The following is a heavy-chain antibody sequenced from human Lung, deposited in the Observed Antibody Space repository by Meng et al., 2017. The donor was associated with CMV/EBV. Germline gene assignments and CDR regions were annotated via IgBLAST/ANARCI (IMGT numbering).Heavy chain of an antibody. V-gene: IGHV3-30*02. CDR2: IPFDGSNK. J-gene: IGHJ4*02. Sequence: GGSXRLXCETSGFTFSVYGMHWVRQAPGKGLDWVAHIPFDGSNKYYADSVKGRFTIFKNNSKNTLFLQMDSLRAGDTALYDCENNPFPRSTWRYYFDFLGQGXLVTVSS. CDR3: ENNPFPRSTWRYYFDF. CDR1: GFTFSVYG. D-gene: IGHD1-26*01.